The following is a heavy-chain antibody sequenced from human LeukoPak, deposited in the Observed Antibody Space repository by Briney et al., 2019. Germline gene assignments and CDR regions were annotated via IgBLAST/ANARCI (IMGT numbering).Heavy chain of an antibody. Sequence: SETLSLTCTVSGGSISSSSYYWGWIRQPPGKGLEWIGSIYYSGSTYYNPSLKSRVTISVDTSKNQFSLKLSSVTAADTAVYYCAREGLQDDAFDIWGQGTMVTVPS. D-gene: IGHD4-11*01. V-gene: IGHV4-39*07. CDR3: AREGLQDDAFDI. CDR2: IYYSGST. CDR1: GGSISSSSYY. J-gene: IGHJ3*02.